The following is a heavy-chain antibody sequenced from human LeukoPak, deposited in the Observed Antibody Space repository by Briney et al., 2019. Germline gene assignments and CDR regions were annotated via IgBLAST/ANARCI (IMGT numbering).Heavy chain of an antibody. Sequence: PGGSLRLSCAASGFTFSDYCMSWLRQAPGKGLEWVSYISSSSSYTNYADSVKGRFTISRDNAKNSLYLQMNSLRAEDTAVYYCARDLTFGGVIVTGYFDYWGQGTLVTVSS. D-gene: IGHD3-16*02. CDR1: GFTFSDYC. CDR2: ISSSSSYT. CDR3: ARDLTFGGVIVTGYFDY. J-gene: IGHJ4*02. V-gene: IGHV3-11*06.